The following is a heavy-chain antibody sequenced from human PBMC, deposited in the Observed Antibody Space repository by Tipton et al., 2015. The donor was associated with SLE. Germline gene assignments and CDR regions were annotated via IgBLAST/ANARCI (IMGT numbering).Heavy chain of an antibody. CDR3: ASRGIAAAGTGTYAFDI. V-gene: IGHV4-39*07. D-gene: IGHD6-13*01. CDR2: IYYTGRT. Sequence: TLSLTCTVSGGSISXSSYYWGWIRXXPGKGLESIGTIYYTGRTYYNPPLXXGVTVSAXTSKNEFSLKLSSVTAADTAVYYCASRGIAAAGTGTYAFDIWGQGXMVTVSS. J-gene: IGHJ3*02. CDR1: GGSISXSSYY.